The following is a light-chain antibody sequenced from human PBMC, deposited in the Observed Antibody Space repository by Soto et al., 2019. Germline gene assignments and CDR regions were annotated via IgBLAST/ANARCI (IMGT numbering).Light chain of an antibody. CDR1: SSDVGSYNS. Sequence: QSVLTQPASVSGSPGQSIAISCTGTSSDVGSYNSVSWYQQYPGKAPKLMIHDVTNRPSGNSDRFSGSKSGNTASLTISGLQAEDEADYYCSSFTASTSYVFGTGTKVTVL. CDR3: SSFTASTSYV. V-gene: IGLV2-14*03. J-gene: IGLJ1*01. CDR2: DVT.